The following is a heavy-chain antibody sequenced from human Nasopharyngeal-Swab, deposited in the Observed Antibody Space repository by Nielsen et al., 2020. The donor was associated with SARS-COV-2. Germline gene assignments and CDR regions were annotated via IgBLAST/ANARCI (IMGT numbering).Heavy chain of an antibody. CDR1: GGTFSSYA. CDR3: AREVDYDSSGYYYFDY. CDR2: IIPIFGTA. J-gene: IGHJ4*02. D-gene: IGHD3-22*01. Sequence: SVKVSCKASGGTFSSYAISWVRQAPGQGFEWMGGIIPIFGTANYAQKFQGRVTMTRDTSTSTVYMELSSLRSEDTAVYYCAREVDYDSSGYYYFDYWGQGTLVTVSS. V-gene: IGHV1-69*05.